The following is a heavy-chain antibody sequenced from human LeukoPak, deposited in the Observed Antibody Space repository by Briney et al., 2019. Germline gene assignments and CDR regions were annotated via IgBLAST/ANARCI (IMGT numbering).Heavy chain of an antibody. D-gene: IGHD3-22*01. Sequence: SETLSLTCTVSGGSISSYYWSWIRQPAGKGLEWIGRIYTSGSTNYNPSLKSRVTMSVDTSKNQFSLKLSSVTAADTAVHYCVNYYDSSDYQQPNHFDYWGQGTLVTVSS. V-gene: IGHV4-4*07. J-gene: IGHJ4*02. CDR2: IYTSGST. CDR1: GGSISSYY. CDR3: VNYYDSSDYQQPNHFDY.